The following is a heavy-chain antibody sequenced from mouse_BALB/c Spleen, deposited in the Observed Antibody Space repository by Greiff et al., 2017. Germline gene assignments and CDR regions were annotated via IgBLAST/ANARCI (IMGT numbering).Heavy chain of an antibody. CDR1: GYAFSSYW. CDR3: AREETTVVPDYLDY. CDR2: IYPGDGET. V-gene: IGHV1-80*01. D-gene: IGHD1-1*01. Sequence: QVQLQQSGAELVRPGSSVKISCKASGYAFSSYWMNWVKQRPGQGLEWIGQIYPGDGETNYNGKFKGKATLTADKSSSTAYMQLSSLTSEDSAVYCCAREETTVVPDYLDYWGQGTTLTVSS. J-gene: IGHJ2*01.